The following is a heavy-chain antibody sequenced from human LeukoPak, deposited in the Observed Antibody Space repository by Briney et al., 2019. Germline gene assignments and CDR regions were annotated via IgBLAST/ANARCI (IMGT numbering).Heavy chain of an antibody. J-gene: IGHJ5*02. CDR2: MNPNSGNT. V-gene: IGHV1-8*01. Sequence: SVKVSCKASGYTFTSYDINWVRQATGQGLEWMGWMNPNSGNTGYAQKFQGRVTMTRNTSISTAYMELSSLRSEDTAVYYCARSAPYCSGGSCYRRWFDPWGQGTLVTVSS. CDR3: ARSAPYCSGGSCYRRWFDP. CDR1: GYTFTSYD. D-gene: IGHD2-15*01.